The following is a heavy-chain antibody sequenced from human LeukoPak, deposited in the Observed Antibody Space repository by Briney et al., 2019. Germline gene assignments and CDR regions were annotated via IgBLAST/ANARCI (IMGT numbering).Heavy chain of an antibody. Sequence: PSEPLSLPCTVSGGSLSNYYWSWIRQPPGKGLEWIGYIYYGGSTSYYPSLESRVTISVDTSKTQFSLKLSSVTAADTAVYYCARHLRNSFFDYWGQGTLVTVSS. CDR1: GGSLSNYY. J-gene: IGHJ4*02. CDR2: IYYGGST. D-gene: IGHD2/OR15-2a*01. CDR3: ARHLRNSFFDY. V-gene: IGHV4-59*08.